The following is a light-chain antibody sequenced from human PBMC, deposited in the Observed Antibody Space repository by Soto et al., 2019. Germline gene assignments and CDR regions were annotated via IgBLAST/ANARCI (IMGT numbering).Light chain of an antibody. CDR1: QSISSY. J-gene: IGKJ2*01. V-gene: IGKV1-39*01. CDR2: AAS. Sequence: DIQMTQSPSSLSASVGDRVTITCRASQSISSYLNWYQQKPGKATKLLIYAASSLQSGVPSRFSGIGSGTFFTLTISSLQPEDFATYYFHQMYSTPVYTFAQGTKLEIK. CDR3: HQMYSTPVYT.